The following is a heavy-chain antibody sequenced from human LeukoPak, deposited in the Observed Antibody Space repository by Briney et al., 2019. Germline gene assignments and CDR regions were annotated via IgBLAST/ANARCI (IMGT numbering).Heavy chain of an antibody. CDR2: ISIGSGTV. V-gene: IGHV3-48*01. J-gene: IGHJ4*02. Sequence: GGSLRLSCAVSEVTFKTYNFNWVRQAPGKGLEWVSYISIGSGTVKYADSVKGRFTISRDDANNSLYLQMTSLRVEDSAVYYCARLSITGTLLDYWGQGTLVTVSS. CDR3: ARLSITGTLLDY. CDR1: EVTFKTYN. D-gene: IGHD1-7*01.